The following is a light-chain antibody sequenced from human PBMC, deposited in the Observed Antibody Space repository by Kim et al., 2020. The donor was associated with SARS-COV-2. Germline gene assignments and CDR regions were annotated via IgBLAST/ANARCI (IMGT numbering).Light chain of an antibody. CDR2: AAS. V-gene: IGKV1-39*01. J-gene: IGKJ4*01. Sequence: DIQMTQSPSSLAASVGDRVTITCRASQSINAYLNWYQQKPGKAPKLLIYAASTLQNGVPSRFSVSGSGTDFTLTINSLQTEDFATYYCQQSHTAPLLTFGGGTKVDIK. CDR1: QSINAY. CDR3: QQSHTAPLLT.